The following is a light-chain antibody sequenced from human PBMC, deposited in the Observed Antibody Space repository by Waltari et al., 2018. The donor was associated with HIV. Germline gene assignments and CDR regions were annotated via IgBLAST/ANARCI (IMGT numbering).Light chain of an antibody. CDR3: QQMGT. CDR1: QSVSSSY. V-gene: IGKV3-20*01. Sequence: ESVLTQSPGTLSLSPGERATLSCRASQSVSSSYLTWYQQKPGQSPRLLIYGASSRATGIPDRFSGSGSGTDFTLTISRLEPEDVAVYYCQQMGTFGGGTKVEIK. CDR2: GAS. J-gene: IGKJ4*01.